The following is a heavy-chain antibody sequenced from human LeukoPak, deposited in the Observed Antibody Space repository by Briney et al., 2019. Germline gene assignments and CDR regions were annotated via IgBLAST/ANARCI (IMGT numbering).Heavy chain of an antibody. CDR3: ARHGIAVVGTGFDY. D-gene: IGHD6-13*01. V-gene: IGHV4-39*01. CDR2: IYYSGST. CDR1: GGSISSNNYC. J-gene: IGHJ4*02. Sequence: SETLSLTCTVSGGSISSNNYCWGWIRQPPGKGLEWIGNIYYSGSTYYKPSLKSRVTISLDTPKKQFSLKLSSVTAADTAVYYCARHGIAVVGTGFDYWGQGTLVTVSS.